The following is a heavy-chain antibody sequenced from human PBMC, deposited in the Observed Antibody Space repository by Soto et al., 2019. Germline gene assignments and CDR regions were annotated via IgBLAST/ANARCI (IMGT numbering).Heavy chain of an antibody. CDR2: MNPNSGNT. CDR1: GYTFTSYD. V-gene: IGHV1-8*01. J-gene: IGHJ3*02. Sequence: ASVKVSCKASGYTFTSYDINWVRQATGQGLEWMGWMNPNSGNTGYAQKFQGRVTMTRNTSISTAYMELSSLRSEDTAVYYCASPIYYDFWSGSKSPFDIWGQGTMVTVSS. D-gene: IGHD3-3*01. CDR3: ASPIYYDFWSGSKSPFDI.